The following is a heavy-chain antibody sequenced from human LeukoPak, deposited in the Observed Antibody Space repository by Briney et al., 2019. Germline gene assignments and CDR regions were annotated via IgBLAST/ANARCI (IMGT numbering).Heavy chain of an antibody. CDR1: GSTVRSNY. CDR3: ARDGGVVRGVIIRGDYFDY. V-gene: IGHV3-53*01. D-gene: IGHD3-10*01. Sequence: GGSLRLSCAASGSTVRSNYMSWVRQAPGKGLEWVSIIYGGGSTIYYTHSVKGRFTISRDNAKNSLYLQMNSLRAEDTAVYYCARDGGVVRGVIIRGDYFDYWGQGTLVTVSS. CDR2: IYGGGSTI. J-gene: IGHJ4*02.